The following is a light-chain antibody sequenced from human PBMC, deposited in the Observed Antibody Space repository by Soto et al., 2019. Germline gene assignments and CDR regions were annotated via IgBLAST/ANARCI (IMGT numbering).Light chain of an antibody. CDR3: QQSYSTPQT. V-gene: IGKV1-39*01. CDR2: AAS. Sequence: DIQMTQSPSSLSASVGDRVTITCRASQSISSYLNWYQQKPGKAPKLLIYAASSLQSGVPSRFSCSGSGTDFTLTISSLQPEDFATYYCQQSYSTPQTFGQGTKVDIK. J-gene: IGKJ1*01. CDR1: QSISSY.